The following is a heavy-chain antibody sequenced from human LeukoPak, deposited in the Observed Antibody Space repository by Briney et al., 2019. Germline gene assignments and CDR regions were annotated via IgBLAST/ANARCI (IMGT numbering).Heavy chain of an antibody. J-gene: IGHJ4*02. Sequence: GSLRLSCAASGFTFSSYAMHWVRQPPGKGLEWIGEINHSGSTNYNPSLKSRVTISVDTSKNQFSLKLSSVTAADTAVYYCARGSMVRGYNYWGQGTLVTVSS. D-gene: IGHD3-10*01. V-gene: IGHV4-34*01. CDR1: GFTFSSYA. CDR3: ARGSMVRGYNY. CDR2: INHSGST.